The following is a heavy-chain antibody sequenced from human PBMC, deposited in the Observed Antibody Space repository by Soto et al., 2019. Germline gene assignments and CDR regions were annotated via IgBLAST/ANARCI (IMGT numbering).Heavy chain of an antibody. CDR3: ARQGYCSSTSCYYYYGMDV. CDR2: IDPSHSYT. J-gene: IGHJ6*02. D-gene: IGHD2-2*01. CDR1: GYSFTSYW. V-gene: IGHV5-10-1*01. Sequence: GESLKISCKGSGYSFTSYWISWVRQMPGKGLEWMGRIDPSHSYTNYSPSFQGHVTISADKSISTAYLQWSSLKASDTAMYYCARQGYCSSTSCYYYYGMDVWGQGTTVTV.